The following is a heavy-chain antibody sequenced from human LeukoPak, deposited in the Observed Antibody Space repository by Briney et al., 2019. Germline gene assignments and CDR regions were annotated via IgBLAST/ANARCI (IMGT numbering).Heavy chain of an antibody. Sequence: PGGSLRLSCVASGFTFSTYWMACVRQAPGKGLEWVANIKQDGSEKYYVDSVKGRFTISRDNAKNSLYLQMNSLRAEDTAVYYCAREPRSRYYYGSGASWFDPWGQGTLVTVSS. V-gene: IGHV3-7*01. CDR2: IKQDGSEK. CDR3: AREPRSRYYYGSGASWFDP. J-gene: IGHJ5*02. CDR1: GFTFSTYW. D-gene: IGHD3-10*01.